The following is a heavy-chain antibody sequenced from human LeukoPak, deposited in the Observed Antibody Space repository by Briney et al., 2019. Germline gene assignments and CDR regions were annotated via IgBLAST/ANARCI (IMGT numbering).Heavy chain of an antibody. J-gene: IGHJ4*02. CDR3: ARVNYYDILTDY. Sequence: TSETLSLTCTVSGGSISSGDYYWSWIRQPPGTGLEWIVYIYYSASTYYNPSLKSRVTISVDTSKNQFSLKLSSVTAADTAVYYCARVNYYDILTDYWGQGTLVTVSS. CDR1: GGSISSGDYY. CDR2: IYYSAST. D-gene: IGHD3-9*01. V-gene: IGHV4-30-4*01.